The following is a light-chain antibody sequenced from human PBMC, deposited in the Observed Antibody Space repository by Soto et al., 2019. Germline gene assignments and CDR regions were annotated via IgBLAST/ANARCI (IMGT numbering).Light chain of an antibody. CDR1: QSVSSY. CDR3: QQRNTWPPIT. CDR2: DAS. Sequence: EIVLTQSPATLALSAGERSTLSCMASQSVSSYLAWYQQKPGQAPRLLIYDASNRATGIPARFSGSGSGTDFTLTISSLEPEDFALYYCQQRNTWPPITFGQGTRLEIK. J-gene: IGKJ5*01. V-gene: IGKV3-11*01.